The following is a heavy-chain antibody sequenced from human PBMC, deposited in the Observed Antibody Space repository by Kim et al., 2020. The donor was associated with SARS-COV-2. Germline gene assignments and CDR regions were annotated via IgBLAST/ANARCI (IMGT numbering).Heavy chain of an antibody. CDR3: AKVLASSSWSDDFDY. D-gene: IGHD6-13*01. CDR1: GFTFSSYG. V-gene: IGHV3-30*18. J-gene: IGHJ4*01. Sequence: GGSLRLSCAASGFTFSSYGMHWVRQAPGKGLEWVAVISYDGSNKYYADSVKGRFTISRDNSKNTLYLQMNSLRAEDTAVYYCAKVLASSSWSDDFDYWG. CDR2: ISYDGSNK.